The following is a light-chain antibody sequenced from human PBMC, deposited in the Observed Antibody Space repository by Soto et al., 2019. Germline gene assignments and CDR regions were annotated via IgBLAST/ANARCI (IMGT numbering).Light chain of an antibody. CDR3: QQYNNWPLT. V-gene: IGKV3-15*01. J-gene: IGKJ4*01. CDR2: GAS. CDR1: QSVSSK. Sequence: EIVVTQSPATLSVSPGERATLSCRASQSVSSKLAWYQQKPGQAPRLLIYGASTRATGIPARFSGSGSGTEFTLTISSLQSEDFAVYYCQQYNNWPLTFGGGTKVEIK.